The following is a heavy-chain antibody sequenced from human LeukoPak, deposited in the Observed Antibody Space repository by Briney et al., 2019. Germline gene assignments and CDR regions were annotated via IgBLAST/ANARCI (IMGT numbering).Heavy chain of an antibody. D-gene: IGHD6-13*01. V-gene: IGHV1-2*02. Sequence: GASVKVSCKASGYTFTDYYMHWVRQAPGRGLEWMGWIIPNSGATNYLQKFQGRVTMTRDTSISTAYMELSSLRSDDSAFYYCARASYSIPLDYWGQGTLVTVSS. CDR1: GYTFTDYY. CDR2: IIPNSGAT. J-gene: IGHJ4*02. CDR3: ARASYSIPLDY.